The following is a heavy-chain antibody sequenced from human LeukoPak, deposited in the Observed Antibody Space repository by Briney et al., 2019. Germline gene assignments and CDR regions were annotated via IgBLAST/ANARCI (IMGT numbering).Heavy chain of an antibody. Sequence: GGSLRLSCAASGFTVSSNYMNRVRQAPGKGLEWVSVIYSGGGTYYADSVKGRFTISRDNSKNTLYLQMNSLRAEDTALYYCARGSSGSYDYFDTWGQGTLVTVSS. CDR1: GFTVSSNY. CDR2: IYSGGGT. V-gene: IGHV3-53*01. D-gene: IGHD1-26*01. J-gene: IGHJ4*02. CDR3: ARGSSGSYDYFDT.